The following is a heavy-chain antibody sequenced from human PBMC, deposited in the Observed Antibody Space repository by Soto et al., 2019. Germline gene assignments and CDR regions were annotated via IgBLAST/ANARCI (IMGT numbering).Heavy chain of an antibody. Sequence: SETLSLTCAVSGYSISSGYYWGWIRQPPGKGLEWIGSMYHGGSTYYNPSLKSRVTISLDTSKNQFSLRLSSVTAADTAMYYCARGSSRWDYWGQGTLVTVSS. D-gene: IGHD6-13*01. CDR2: MYHGGST. J-gene: IGHJ4*02. CDR3: ARGSSRWDY. CDR1: GYSISSGYY. V-gene: IGHV4-38-2*01.